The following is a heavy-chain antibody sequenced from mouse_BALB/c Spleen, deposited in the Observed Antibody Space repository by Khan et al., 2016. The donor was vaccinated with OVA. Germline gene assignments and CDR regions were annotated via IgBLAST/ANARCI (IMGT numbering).Heavy chain of an antibody. CDR3: ARDGSREIYAMDY. V-gene: IGHV3-2*02. Sequence: QLEESGPGLVKPSQSLSLTCTVTGYSITDDYAWNLIRQFPGNKLEWMGYISYSGSTNYNPALKSQISITRDTSKNQFFLQLNSVTTEDTATYDCARDGSREIYAMDYWGQGTSVTVSS. D-gene: IGHD2-3*01. CDR2: ISYSGST. CDR1: GYSITDDYA. J-gene: IGHJ4*01.